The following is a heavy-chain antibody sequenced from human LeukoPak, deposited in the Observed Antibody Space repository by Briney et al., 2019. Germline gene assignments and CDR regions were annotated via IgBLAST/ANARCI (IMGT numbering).Heavy chain of an antibody. CDR2: ISGSGTTT. D-gene: IGHD1-26*01. CDR3: AKDLEGRETQWEFDY. V-gene: IGHV3-23*01. Sequence: NPRGSLRLSCAASGFTFRNYAMSWVRQAPGKGLEWVSAISGSGTTTHYADSVKGRFTISRDNSKNTLYLQMNSLRAEDTAVYYCAKDLEGRETQWEFDYWGQGTLVTVSS. CDR1: GFTFRNYA. J-gene: IGHJ4*02.